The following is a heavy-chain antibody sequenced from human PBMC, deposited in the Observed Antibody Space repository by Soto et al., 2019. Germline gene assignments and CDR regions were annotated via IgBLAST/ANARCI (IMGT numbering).Heavy chain of an antibody. CDR3: ARDPTRGDVTLNWFSP. V-gene: IGHV1-69*06. CDR1: GGTLTTQG. CDR2: IVPVFGSP. J-gene: IGHJ5*02. Sequence: QVQLVQSGNEVKKPGSSVKISCKASGGTLTTQGIIWVRQATGQGLEWMGGIVPVFGSPKYAQKFQGRLTTTADRPTNSVYMDLSSLTSEDTATYYWARDPTRGDVTLNWFSPWGQGTLVNVSS. D-gene: IGHD2-8*02.